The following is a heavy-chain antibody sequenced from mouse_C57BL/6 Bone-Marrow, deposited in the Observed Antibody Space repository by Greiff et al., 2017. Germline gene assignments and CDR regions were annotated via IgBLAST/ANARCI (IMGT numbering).Heavy chain of an antibody. CDR3: ARPRTAQATLFAY. CDR2: ISSGSSTI. J-gene: IGHJ3*01. Sequence: DVKLVESGGGLVKPGGSLKLSCAASGFTFSDYGMHWVRQAPEKGLEWVAYISSGSSTIYYADTVKGRFTISRDNAKNTLFLQMTSLRSEDTAMYYCARPRTAQATLFAYWGQGTLVTVSA. D-gene: IGHD3-2*02. V-gene: IGHV5-17*01. CDR1: GFTFSDYG.